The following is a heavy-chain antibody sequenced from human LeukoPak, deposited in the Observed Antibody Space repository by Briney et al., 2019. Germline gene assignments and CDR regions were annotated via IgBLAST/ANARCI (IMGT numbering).Heavy chain of an antibody. CDR1: GFTFSSYS. J-gene: IGHJ4*02. V-gene: IGHV3-21*01. D-gene: IGHD3-10*01. CDR3: ARKGITMVQGVDY. Sequence: GGSLRLSCAASGFTFSSYSMNGVRQAPGKGLEWDSSISSSSSYIYYADSVKGRFTISRDNAKNSLYLQMNSLRAEDTAVYYCARKGITMVQGVDYWGQGTLVTVSS. CDR2: ISSSSSYI.